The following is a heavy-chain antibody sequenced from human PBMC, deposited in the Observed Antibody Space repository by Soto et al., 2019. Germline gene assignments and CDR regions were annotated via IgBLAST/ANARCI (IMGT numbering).Heavy chain of an antibody. V-gene: IGHV3-30*18. CDR3: AKGRRRWYLDAFVI. J-gene: IGHJ3*02. CDR2: ISYDGSNK. CDR1: GFTFSSYG. D-gene: IGHD4-17*01. Sequence: LRLSCAASGFTFSSYGMHWVRQAPGKGLEWVAVISYDGSNKYYADSVKGRFTISRDNSKNTLYLQMNSLRAEDTAVYYCAKGRRRWYLDAFVIWGQGTMVTVSS.